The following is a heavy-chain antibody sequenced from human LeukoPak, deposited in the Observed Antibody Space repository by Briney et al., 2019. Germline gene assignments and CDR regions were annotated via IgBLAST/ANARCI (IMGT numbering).Heavy chain of an antibody. CDR1: GFTLEGYA. CDR2: ISWNSANI. CDR3: AKLWVGYCSGNKCYTGYFDY. V-gene: IGHV3-9*01. J-gene: IGHJ4*02. D-gene: IGHD2-15*01. Sequence: PGRSLRLSCAASGFTLEGYAMHWVRQAPGKGLEWVSGISWNSANIGYADSVKGRFTISRDNAKNSLYLQMNSLRPEDTALYFCAKLWVGYCSGNKCYTGYFDYWGQGTLVTVSS.